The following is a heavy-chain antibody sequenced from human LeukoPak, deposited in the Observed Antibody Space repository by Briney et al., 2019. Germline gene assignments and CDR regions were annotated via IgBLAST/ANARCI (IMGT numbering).Heavy chain of an antibody. CDR2: IYTSGST. D-gene: IGHD3-3*01. CDR3: ARVGTPSITIFGVVAKYYFDY. Sequence: PSETLSLTCTVSGGSVSSGSYYRSWIRQPAGKGLEWIGRIYTSGSTNYNPSLKSRVTMSVDTSKNQFSLKLSSVTAADTAVYYCARVGTPSITIFGVVAKYYFDYWGQGTLVTVSS. J-gene: IGHJ4*02. CDR1: GGSVSSGSYY. V-gene: IGHV4-61*02.